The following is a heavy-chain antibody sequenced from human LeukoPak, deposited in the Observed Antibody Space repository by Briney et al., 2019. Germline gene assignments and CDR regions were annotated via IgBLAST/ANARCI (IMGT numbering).Heavy chain of an antibody. J-gene: IGHJ2*01. D-gene: IGHD3-10*01. V-gene: IGHV4-30-4*08. CDR3: ARRNYYASSWYFDP. CDR2: IYSSGST. Sequence: PSETLSLTCTVSGGSIRSGDYCWSWIRQPPGKGLEGIGYIYSSGSTYYSPSLKSRIAMSIDTSKNQFSLKLSSVTAADTATYYCARRNYYASSWYFDPWGRGTLVTVSS. CDR1: GGSIRSGDYC.